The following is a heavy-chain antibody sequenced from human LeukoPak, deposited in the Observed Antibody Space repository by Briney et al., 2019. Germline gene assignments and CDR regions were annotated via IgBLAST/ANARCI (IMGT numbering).Heavy chain of an antibody. D-gene: IGHD3-22*01. J-gene: IGHJ4*02. V-gene: IGHV4-59*01. Sequence: SETLSLTCTVSGGSISSYYWSWIRQPPGKGLEWIGYIYYSGSTNYNPSLKSRSTISVDTSKNQFCLKLSSVTAADTAVYYCARVSPYYYDSSGYYYFDYWGQGTLVTVSS. CDR3: ARVSPYYYDSSGYYYFDY. CDR2: IYYSGST. CDR1: GGSISSYY.